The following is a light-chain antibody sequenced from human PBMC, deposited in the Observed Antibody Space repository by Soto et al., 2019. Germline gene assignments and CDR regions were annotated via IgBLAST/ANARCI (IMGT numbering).Light chain of an antibody. J-gene: IGKJ1*01. Sequence: DSERAQSPSSVCPSVGGRVTRTCRASQTISSWLAWYQQKPGKAPKLLIYKASTLKSGVPSRFSGSGSGTEFTLTISSLEPDDFATYYCQHYNSYSEACGQGTTVDIK. V-gene: IGKV1-5*03. CDR2: KAS. CDR3: QHYNSYSEA. CDR1: QTISSW.